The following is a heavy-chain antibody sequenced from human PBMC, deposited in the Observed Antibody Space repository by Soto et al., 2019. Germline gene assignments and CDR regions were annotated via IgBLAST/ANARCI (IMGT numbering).Heavy chain of an antibody. CDR1: GGTFSSYA. CDR2: IIPIFGTA. V-gene: IGHV1-69*13. Sequence: SVKVSCKASGGTFSSYAISWVRQAPGQGLEWMGGIIPIFGTANYAQKFQGRVTITADESTSTAYMELSSLRSEDTAVYYCASRYCSGGSCYSGPGAEYFQHWGQGTLVTVSS. J-gene: IGHJ1*01. D-gene: IGHD2-15*01. CDR3: ASRYCSGGSCYSGPGAEYFQH.